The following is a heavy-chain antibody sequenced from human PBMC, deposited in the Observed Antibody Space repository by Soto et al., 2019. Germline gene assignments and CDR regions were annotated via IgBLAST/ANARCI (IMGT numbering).Heavy chain of an antibody. CDR2: IYPDDSDT. V-gene: IGHV5-51*01. D-gene: IGHD2-8*02. Sequence: GESLKISCQASGYSFSNFWIAWVRQMPGEGLEWLGIIYPDDSDTRYSPSFLGKVTISADKSIKTTYLQWSSLKASDTAIYFCASSVLVTSTMNYFDLWGQGTLVTVSS. CDR1: GYSFSNFW. CDR3: ASSVLVTSTMNYFDL. J-gene: IGHJ4*02.